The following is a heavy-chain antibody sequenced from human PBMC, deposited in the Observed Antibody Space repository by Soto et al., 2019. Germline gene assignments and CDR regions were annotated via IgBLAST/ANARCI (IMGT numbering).Heavy chain of an antibody. CDR1: GFAFSTYA. CDR3: ARDSGNAPFDI. D-gene: IGHD3-10*01. CDR2: ISGSGGNT. V-gene: IGHV3-23*01. J-gene: IGHJ3*02. Sequence: EVQLLESGGGLVQPGGSLRLSCAASGFAFSTYAMSWVRQAPGKGLEWVSAISGSGGNTYYADSVKGRFTISRDSSKNTLYLQMNSLRAEDTAVYYCARDSGNAPFDIWGQGTMVTVSS.